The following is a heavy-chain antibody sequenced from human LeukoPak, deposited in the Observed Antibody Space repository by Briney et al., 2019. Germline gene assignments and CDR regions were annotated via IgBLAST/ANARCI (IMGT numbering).Heavy chain of an antibody. V-gene: IGHV1-2*02. CDR3: ASWAGTKDYYYMDV. J-gene: IGHJ6*03. CDR2: INPNSGGT. D-gene: IGHD6-19*01. CDR1: GYTFTGYY. Sequence: ASVKVSCKASGYTFTGYYMHWVRQAPGQGPERMGWINPNSGGTNYAQKFQGRVTMTRDTSISTAYMELSRLRSDDTAVYYCASWAGTKDYYYMDVWGKGTTVTISS.